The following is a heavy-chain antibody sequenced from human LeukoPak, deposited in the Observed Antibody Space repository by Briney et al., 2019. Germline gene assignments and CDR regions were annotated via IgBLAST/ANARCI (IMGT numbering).Heavy chain of an antibody. CDR2: INHSGST. CDR1: GGSFSGYY. CDR3: ARQGIDILTGYSGFDY. Sequence: PSETLSLTCAVYGGSFSGYYWSWIRQPPGKGLEWIGEINHSGSTNYNPSLKSRVTISVDTSKNQLSLKLSSVTAADTAVYYCARQGIDILTGYSGFDYWGQGTLVTVSS. D-gene: IGHD3-9*01. V-gene: IGHV4-34*01. J-gene: IGHJ4*02.